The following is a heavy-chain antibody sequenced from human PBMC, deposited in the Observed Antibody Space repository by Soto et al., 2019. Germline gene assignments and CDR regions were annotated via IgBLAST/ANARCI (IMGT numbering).Heavy chain of an antibody. V-gene: IGHV1-69*13. CDR3: AREGYCSGGSCSVLGAFDI. D-gene: IGHD2-15*01. Sequence: SVKVSCKASGVTFSSYAISWVRQAPGQGLEWMGGIIPIFGTANYAQKFQGRVTITADESTSTAYMELSSLRSEDTAVYYCAREGYCSGGSCSVLGAFDIWGQGTMVTVSS. J-gene: IGHJ3*02. CDR2: IIPIFGTA. CDR1: GVTFSSYA.